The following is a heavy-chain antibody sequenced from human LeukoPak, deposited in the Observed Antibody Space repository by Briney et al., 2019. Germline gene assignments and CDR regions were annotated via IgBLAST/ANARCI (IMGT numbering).Heavy chain of an antibody. CDR3: AKVWEQTSDY. V-gene: IGHV3-30*02. CDR1: GFSFSSYG. D-gene: IGHD1-26*01. CDR2: IRYDGSNK. J-gene: IGHJ4*02. Sequence: GGSLRLSCAASGFSFSSYGMHWVRQAPGKGLEWVAFIRYDGSNKYYADSVKGRFTISRDNSKNTLYLQMNSLRAEDTAVYYCAKVWEQTSDYWGQGTLVTVSS.